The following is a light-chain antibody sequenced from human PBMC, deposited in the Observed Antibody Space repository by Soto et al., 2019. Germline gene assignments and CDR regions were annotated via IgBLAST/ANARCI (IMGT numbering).Light chain of an antibody. Sequence: DIQMTQSPSTLSASAGDRVTINCRASQSVSSKLAWYQQKPGKAPKLLIYKASSLESGVPSRFSGSGSGTEFTLTISSLQPDDIATYYCQQYNTYWTFGQGTKVDIK. J-gene: IGKJ1*01. CDR1: QSVSSK. CDR2: KAS. CDR3: QQYNTYWT. V-gene: IGKV1-5*03.